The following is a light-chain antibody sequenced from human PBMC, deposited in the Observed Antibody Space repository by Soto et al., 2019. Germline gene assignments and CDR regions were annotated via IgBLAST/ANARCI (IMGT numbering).Light chain of an antibody. CDR1: QSVSSY. J-gene: IGKJ5*01. CDR2: GSS. Sequence: EIVLTQSPATLSLSPGERATLSCRAGQSVSSYLAWYQQKPGQAPRLLISGSSTRATGIPARFNGSGSGTDFTLTISRLEPEDFAVYYCQQYGGSPITFGLGTRLEIK. CDR3: QQYGGSPIT. V-gene: IGKV3-20*01.